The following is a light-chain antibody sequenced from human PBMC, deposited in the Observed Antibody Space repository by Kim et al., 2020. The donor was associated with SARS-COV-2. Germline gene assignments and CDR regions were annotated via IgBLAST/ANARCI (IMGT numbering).Light chain of an antibody. Sequence: SYELTQPPSVSVSSGQTASITCSGDKLGEKYASWYQHKPGQSPVLVIYHDSERPSGIPERFSGSNSGSTATLTISGTQAMDEADYYCQAWDSTTGVFGTGTKLTVL. CDR2: HDS. CDR3: QAWDSTTGV. V-gene: IGLV3-1*01. J-gene: IGLJ1*01. CDR1: KLGEKY.